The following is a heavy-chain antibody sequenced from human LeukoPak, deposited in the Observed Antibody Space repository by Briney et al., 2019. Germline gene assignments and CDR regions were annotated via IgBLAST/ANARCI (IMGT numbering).Heavy chain of an antibody. CDR1: GFTFGDHG. V-gene: IGHV3-20*04. J-gene: IGHJ5*02. Sequence: GGSLRLSCAASGFTFGDHGMNWVRQAPGKGLEWVSGMTWNGGSIGYADSVKGRFTISRDNAKNSLYLQMNTLRADDTAVYYCAKGGHFSWFDPWGQGTLVTVSS. D-gene: IGHD1-26*01. CDR2: MTWNGGSI. CDR3: AKGGHFSWFDP.